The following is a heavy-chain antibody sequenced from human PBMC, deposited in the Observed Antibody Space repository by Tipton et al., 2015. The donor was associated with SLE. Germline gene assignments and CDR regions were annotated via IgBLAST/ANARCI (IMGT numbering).Heavy chain of an antibody. CDR2: ISSSSSTI. V-gene: IGHV3-48*02. CDR3: AREGRSVCSGTFVF. Sequence: AVSGFTFSSYSMNWVRQAPGKGLEWVSYISSSSSTIYYADSVKGRFTISRDNAKNSLYLQMNSLRDEDTAVYYCAREGRSVCSGTFVFWGQGTLVTVSS. CDR1: GFTFSSYS. J-gene: IGHJ4*02. D-gene: IGHD3-10*02.